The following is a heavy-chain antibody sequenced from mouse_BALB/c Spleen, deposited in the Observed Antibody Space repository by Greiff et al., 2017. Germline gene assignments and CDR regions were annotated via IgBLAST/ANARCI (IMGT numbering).Heavy chain of an antibody. CDR1: GYAFTNYL. CDR2: INPGSGGT. D-gene: IGHD2-14*01. J-gene: IGHJ2*01. V-gene: IGHV1-54*01. Sequence: QVHVKQSGAELVRPGTSVKVSCKASGYAFTNYLIEWVKQRPGQGLEWIGVINPGSGGTNYNEKFKGKATLTADKSSSTAYMQLSSLTSDDSAVYFCARGDYRYDGYYVDYWGQGTTPTVSS. CDR3: ARGDYRYDGYYVDY.